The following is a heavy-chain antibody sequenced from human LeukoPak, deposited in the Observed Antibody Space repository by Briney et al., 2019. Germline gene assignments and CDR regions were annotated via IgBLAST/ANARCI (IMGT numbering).Heavy chain of an antibody. Sequence: GGSLRLSCAASGFTFSSYGMHWVRQAPGKGLEWVAVISYDGSNKYYADSVKGRFTISRDNSKNTLYLQMNSLRAEDTAVYYCAKDRGKSSGWLYGMDVWGQGTTVTVSS. V-gene: IGHV3-30*18. CDR3: AKDRGKSSGWLYGMDV. CDR1: GFTFSSYG. D-gene: IGHD6-19*01. CDR2: ISYDGSNK. J-gene: IGHJ6*02.